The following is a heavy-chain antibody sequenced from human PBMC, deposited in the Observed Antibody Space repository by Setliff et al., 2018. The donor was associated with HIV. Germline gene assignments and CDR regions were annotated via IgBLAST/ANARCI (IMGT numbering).Heavy chain of an antibody. CDR3: ARQNSGWGVGLYYFDY. CDR1: GGSISSSSDY. J-gene: IGHJ4*02. V-gene: IGHV4-39*01. CDR2: IYYSGSI. D-gene: IGHD6-19*01. Sequence: SETLSLTCSVSGGSISSSSDYWGWIRQPPGKGLEWIGSIYYSGSIYYNPSLKSRVTISVDTPNNHFSLRLSSETAADTALYYCARQNSGWGVGLYYFDYWGQGTLVTVSS.